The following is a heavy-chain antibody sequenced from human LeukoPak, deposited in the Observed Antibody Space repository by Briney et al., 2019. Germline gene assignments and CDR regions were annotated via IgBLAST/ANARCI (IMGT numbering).Heavy chain of an antibody. CDR1: GYTFTSYG. D-gene: IGHD3-10*01. Sequence: GASVKVSCKASGYTFTSYGISWVRQAPGQGLEWMGWISAYNGNTNYARKLQGRVTMTTDTSTSTAYMELRSLRSDDTAVYYCARDRITMVRGVMCVLGHWGQGTLVTVSS. J-gene: IGHJ4*02. V-gene: IGHV1-18*01. CDR3: ARDRITMVRGVMCVLGH. CDR2: ISAYNGNT.